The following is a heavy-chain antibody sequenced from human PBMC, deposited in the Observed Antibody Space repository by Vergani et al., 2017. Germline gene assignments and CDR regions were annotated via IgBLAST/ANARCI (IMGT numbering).Heavy chain of an antibody. D-gene: IGHD6-13*01. J-gene: IGHJ4*02. CDR1: GFTFSSYG. CDR2: ISYDGSNK. V-gene: IGHV3-30*18. CDR3: AKASSSWYSGGDY. Sequence: QVQLVESGGDVVQPGRSLRLSCAASGFTFSSYGMHWVRQAPGKGLEWVAVISYDGSNKYYADSVKGRFTISRDNSKNTLYLQMNSLRAEDTAVYYCAKASSSWYSGGDYWGQGTLVTVSS.